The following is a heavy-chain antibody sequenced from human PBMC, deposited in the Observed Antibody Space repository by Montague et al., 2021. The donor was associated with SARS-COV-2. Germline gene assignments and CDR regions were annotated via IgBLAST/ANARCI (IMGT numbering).Heavy chain of an antibody. D-gene: IGHD3-16*02. CDR3: ARIRIGVWGSYRYFDY. CDR2: IYYSGST. CDR1: GGSISSSSYY. Sequence: SETLSLTCTVSGGSISSSSYYWGWIRQPPGKGLEWIGSIYYSGSTYYNPSLKSRVTIFVDTSKNQFSLKLSSVTAADTAVYYCARIRIGVWGSYRYFDYWGQGTLVTVSS. V-gene: IGHV4-39*01. J-gene: IGHJ4*02.